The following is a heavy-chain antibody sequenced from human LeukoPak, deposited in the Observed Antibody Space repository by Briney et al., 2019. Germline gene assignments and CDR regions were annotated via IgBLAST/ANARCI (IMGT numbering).Heavy chain of an antibody. CDR1: GASFSSSTYY. D-gene: IGHD5-18*01. J-gene: IGHJ5*02. Sequence: PSETLSLTCTVSGASFSSSTYYWGWIRQPPGKGLEWIGSIYYSGSTYYNPSLKSRVTISVDTSKNQFSLKLSSVTAADTAVYYCARDSVDTAMVIPGNWFDPWGQGTLVTVSS. V-gene: IGHV4-39*07. CDR3: ARDSVDTAMVIPGNWFDP. CDR2: IYYSGST.